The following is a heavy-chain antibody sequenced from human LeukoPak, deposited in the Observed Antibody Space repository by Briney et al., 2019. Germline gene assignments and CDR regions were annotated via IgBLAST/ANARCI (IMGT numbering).Heavy chain of an antibody. J-gene: IGHJ4*02. V-gene: IGHV3-9*03. CDR3: AKVARSYSSIWIFDY. D-gene: IGHD6-13*01. CDR1: GFTFDDYA. Sequence: GRSLRLSCAASGFTFDDYAMHWVRQAPGKGLEWVSGISWNSGSIGYADSVKGRFTISRDNAKNSLHLQMNSLRAEDMALYYCAKVARSYSSIWIFDYWGQGTLVTVSS. CDR2: ISWNSGSI.